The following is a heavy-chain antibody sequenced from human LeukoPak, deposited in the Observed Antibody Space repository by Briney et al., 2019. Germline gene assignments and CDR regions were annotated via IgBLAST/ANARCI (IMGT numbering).Heavy chain of an antibody. D-gene: IGHD3-22*01. CDR3: AKDPQYYYDSSGYPDY. V-gene: IGHV3-23*01. CDR1: GFAFSSYA. CDR2: ISGSGGST. Sequence: GGSLRLSCAASGFAFSSYAMGWVRPAPGKGLEWVSAISGSGGSTYYADFVKGRFTISRDNSKNTLYLQMNSLRAEDTAVYYCAKDPQYYYDSSGYPDYWDHGTLVTVSS. J-gene: IGHJ4*01.